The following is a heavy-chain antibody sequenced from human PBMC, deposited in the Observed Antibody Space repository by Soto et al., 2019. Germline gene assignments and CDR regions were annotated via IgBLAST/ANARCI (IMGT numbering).Heavy chain of an antibody. CDR3: AKATATGGGAFEI. CDR2: ILVGGST. Sequence: GGSLRLSCAVSGFICSSYDMSWVRQAPGKGLEWVSTILVGGSTHYEDSVKGRFTISRDTSKNTVYLQMNSLTAGDTAVYYCAKATATGGGAFEIYGQGTLVTVSS. J-gene: IGHJ3*02. CDR1: GFICSSYD. D-gene: IGHD2-8*02. V-gene: IGHV3-23*01.